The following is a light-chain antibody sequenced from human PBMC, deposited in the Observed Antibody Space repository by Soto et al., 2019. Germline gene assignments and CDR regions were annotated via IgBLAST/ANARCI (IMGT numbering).Light chain of an antibody. J-gene: IGLJ2*01. CDR3: QVWDSSSDRVV. Sequence: SYELTQPPSVSVAPGQTARITCGGNNIGSKSVHWYQQRPGQAPVLVVYIDNDRPSGIPERFSGSNSGNTATLTISRVEAGDEADYYCQVWDSSSDRVVFGGGTKVTVL. CDR2: IDN. V-gene: IGLV3-21*02. CDR1: NIGSKS.